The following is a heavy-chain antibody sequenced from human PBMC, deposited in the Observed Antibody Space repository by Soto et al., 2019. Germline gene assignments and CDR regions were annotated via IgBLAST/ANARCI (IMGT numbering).Heavy chain of an antibody. V-gene: IGHV6-1*01. CDR3: ARYTPQYSSSWYRPDYYYGMDV. CDR1: GDSVSSNSAA. J-gene: IGHJ6*02. Sequence: SQTLSLTCAISGDSVSSNSAAWNWIRQSPSRGLEWLGRTYYRSKWYNDYAVSVKSRITINPDTSKNQFSLQLNSVTPEDTAVYYCARYTPQYSSSWYRPDYYYGMDVWGQGTTVTVSS. D-gene: IGHD6-13*01. CDR2: TYYRSKWYN.